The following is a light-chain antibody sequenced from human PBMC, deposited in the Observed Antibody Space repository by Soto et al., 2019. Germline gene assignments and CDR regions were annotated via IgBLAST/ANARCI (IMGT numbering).Light chain of an antibody. J-gene: IGLJ2*01. CDR3: SSYAASNTLGV. V-gene: IGLV2-8*01. Sequence: QSALTQPPSASGSPGQSVTISCIGTSSDVGGYNYVSWYQQHPGKAPKLMIYEVSKRPSGVPDRFSGSKSGNTASLTVSGLQAEDEADSYCSSYAASNTLGVFGGGTKLTVL. CDR1: SSDVGGYNY. CDR2: EVS.